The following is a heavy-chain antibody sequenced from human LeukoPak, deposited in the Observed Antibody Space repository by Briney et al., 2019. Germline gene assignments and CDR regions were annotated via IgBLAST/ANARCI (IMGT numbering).Heavy chain of an antibody. V-gene: IGHV1-18*01. Sequence: GASVKVSCKASGYTFTCYGISWVRQAPGQGLEWMGWISAYNGNTNYAQKLQGRVTMTTDTSTSTAYMELRSLRSDDTAVYYCARDDYYDSSGYAFDYWGQGILVTVSS. CDR1: GYTFTCYG. J-gene: IGHJ4*02. CDR2: ISAYNGNT. D-gene: IGHD3-22*01. CDR3: ARDDYYDSSGYAFDY.